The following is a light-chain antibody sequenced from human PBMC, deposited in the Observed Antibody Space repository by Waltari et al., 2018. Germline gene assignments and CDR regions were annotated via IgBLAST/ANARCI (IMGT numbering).Light chain of an antibody. CDR1: HIGSKN. Sequence: SYVLTHPPSVSVAPGQTARVSCDGNHIGSKNVHWYQQKPGQAPVLVVYDDGDRPSGIPERFSGSNSGNTATLTISRVDAGDEADYYCQVWDSGSDHYVFGTVTKVTVL. J-gene: IGLJ1*01. CDR3: QVWDSGSDHYV. CDR2: DDG. V-gene: IGLV3-21*02.